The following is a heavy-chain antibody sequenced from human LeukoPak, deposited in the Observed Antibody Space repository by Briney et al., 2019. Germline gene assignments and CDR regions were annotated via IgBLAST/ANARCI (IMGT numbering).Heavy chain of an antibody. D-gene: IGHD2-15*01. V-gene: IGHV1-46*01. CDR1: GYTFTMYY. J-gene: IGHJ4*02. Sequence: EASVKVSFKASGYTFTMYYIHWVRQAPGQGLEWMGIINPSGGSTNYAQRFQGRVTMTRDTSTSTVYMELSSLRSEDAAVYYCARGSESPSSDGWVVTATALDSWGQGTLVTVSS. CDR3: ARGSESPSSDGWVVTATALDS. CDR2: INPSGGST.